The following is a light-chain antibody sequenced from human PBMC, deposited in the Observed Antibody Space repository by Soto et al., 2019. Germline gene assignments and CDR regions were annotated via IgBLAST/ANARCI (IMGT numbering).Light chain of an antibody. V-gene: IGLV3-1*01. CDR1: RLGNKY. J-gene: IGLJ1*01. Sequence: SYELTQPPSVSVSPGQTASITCSGDRLGNKYVCWYQQKPGQSPVLVIYQDNKRPSGIPERFSGSNSGNTATLTISGTQAMDEADYYCQACDTSAYSVFGIGTKVTVL. CDR3: QACDTSAYSV. CDR2: QDN.